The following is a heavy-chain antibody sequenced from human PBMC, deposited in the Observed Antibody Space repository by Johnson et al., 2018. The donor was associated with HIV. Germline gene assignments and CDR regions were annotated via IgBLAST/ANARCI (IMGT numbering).Heavy chain of an antibody. CDR2: IYSGGRT. CDR3: ARDGWGSRGWDDAFDI. D-gene: IGHD5-24*01. CDR1: GFTVSSNY. V-gene: IGHV3-66*02. J-gene: IGHJ3*02. Sequence: EVQLVESGGGLVQPGGSLRLSCAASGFTVSSNYMSWVRQAPGKGLAWVSVIYSGGRTYYADSVKGRFTISRDNSKNTLYLQMNSLRAEDTAVYYCARDGWGSRGWDDAFDIWGQGTMVTVSS.